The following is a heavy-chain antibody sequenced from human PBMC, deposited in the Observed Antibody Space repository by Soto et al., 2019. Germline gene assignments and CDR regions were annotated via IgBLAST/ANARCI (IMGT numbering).Heavy chain of an antibody. Sequence: ASVTVSCKASGYTFTSYAMHWVRQAPGQRLEWMGWINPGNGNTKNSQKFQGRVTITRDTFASTAYMELSSLRSEDTAVYYCARGASSVTTFYFDLWGRGTLVTVSS. J-gene: IGHJ2*01. CDR3: ARGASSVTTFYFDL. CDR1: GYTFTSYA. CDR2: INPGNGNT. V-gene: IGHV1-3*01. D-gene: IGHD4-17*01.